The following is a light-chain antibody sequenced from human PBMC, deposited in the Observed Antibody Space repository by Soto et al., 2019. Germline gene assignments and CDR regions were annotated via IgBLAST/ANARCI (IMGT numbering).Light chain of an antibody. Sequence: DIQITQSASCVCRSXCACVTISXXASQSVRSYLNWYQQKPGKAPKLLIFAASSLQSGTPSRFSGSGSGTDFTLTISTLQPEDFATYYCQQSYSTPWTFGQGTKVDNK. V-gene: IGKV1-39*01. CDR3: QQSYSTPWT. J-gene: IGKJ1*01. CDR2: AAS. CDR1: QSVRSY.